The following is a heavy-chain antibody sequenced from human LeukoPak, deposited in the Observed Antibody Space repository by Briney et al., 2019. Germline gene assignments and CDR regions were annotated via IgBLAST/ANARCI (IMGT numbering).Heavy chain of an antibody. Sequence: PSETLSLTCTVSGGSISSYYWSWIRQPPGKGLEWIGYIYYSGSTNYNPSLKSRVTMSVDTSKNQFSLKLSSVTAADTAVYYCARHGGGYSYGSFDYWGQGTLVTVSS. CDR3: ARHGGGYSYGSFDY. J-gene: IGHJ4*02. CDR2: IYYSGST. V-gene: IGHV4-59*08. CDR1: GGSISSYY. D-gene: IGHD5-18*01.